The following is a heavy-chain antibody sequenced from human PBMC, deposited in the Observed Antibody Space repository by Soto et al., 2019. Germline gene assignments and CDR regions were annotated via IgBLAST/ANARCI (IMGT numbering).Heavy chain of an antibody. D-gene: IGHD3-22*01. V-gene: IGHV1-24*01. CDR1: GYTLTELS. CDR3: ATNTMIVRFAFDI. CDR2: FDPEDGET. J-gene: IGHJ3*02. Sequence: ASVKVSCKVSGYTLTELSMHWVLQAPGKGLEWMGGFDPEDGETIYAQKFQGRVTMTEDTSTDTAYMELSSLRSEDTAVYYCATNTMIVRFAFDIWGQGTMVTVSS.